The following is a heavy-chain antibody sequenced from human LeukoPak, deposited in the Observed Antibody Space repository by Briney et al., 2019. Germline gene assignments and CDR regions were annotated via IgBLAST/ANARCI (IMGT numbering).Heavy chain of an antibody. CDR3: AREVEMVTLGFGAMDV. J-gene: IGHJ6*02. V-gene: IGHV3-30*14. CDR1: GFTFRLYA. Sequence: GGSLRLSCSASGFTFRLYAMHWVRQAPGKGLEWLAVISSDASNKFYADSVEGRFTISRDSPSGTLYLQMRSLRTDDTAVYFCAREVEMVTLGFGAMDVWGQGTTV. D-gene: IGHD2-21*02. CDR2: ISSDASNK.